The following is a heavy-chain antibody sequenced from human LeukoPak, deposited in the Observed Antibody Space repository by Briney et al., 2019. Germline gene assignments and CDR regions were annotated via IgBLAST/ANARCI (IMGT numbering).Heavy chain of an antibody. CDR2: INAENGQT. D-gene: IGHD3-16*01. CDR3: ARDSANWAF. Sequence: ASVKVSCKASGYTFTNYAFTWVRQAPGQGLEWMGWINAENGQTNYGKEVQGRVTMTTDTSTNTVFRELRNLRSEDTAMYYCARDSANWAFWGQGTLVIVSA. V-gene: IGHV1-18*01. CDR1: GYTFTNYA. J-gene: IGHJ4*02.